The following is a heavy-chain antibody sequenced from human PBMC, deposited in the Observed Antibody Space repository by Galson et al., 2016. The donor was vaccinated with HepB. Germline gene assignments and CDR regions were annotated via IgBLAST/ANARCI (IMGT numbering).Heavy chain of an antibody. CDR2: ISKNGGTE. CDR1: GFTVNQYG. CDR3: ARDFFHSMGF. J-gene: IGHJ6*03. D-gene: IGHD2/OR15-2a*01. Sequence: SLRLSCAVSGFTVNQYGIHWVRQAPGKGLEWVSVISKNGGTEYNADAVKGRYTISRDSRQNTVSLQMNSLETDDTGVYYCARDFFHSMGFWGKGTTVTVSS. V-gene: IGHV3-30*03.